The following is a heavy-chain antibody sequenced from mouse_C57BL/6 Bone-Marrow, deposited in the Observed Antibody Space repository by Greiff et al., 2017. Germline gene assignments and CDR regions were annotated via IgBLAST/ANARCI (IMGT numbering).Heavy chain of an antibody. CDR3: AKRYDYDVGYAMDY. D-gene: IGHD2-4*01. CDR2: IWRGGST. V-gene: IGHV2-5*01. CDR1: GFSLTSYG. Sequence: VKLQESGPGLVQPSQSLSITCTVSGFSLTSYGVHWVRQSPGKGLEWLGVIWRGGSTDYNAAFMSRLSITKDNSKSQVFFKMNSLQADDTAIYYCAKRYDYDVGYAMDYWGQGTSVTVSS. J-gene: IGHJ4*01.